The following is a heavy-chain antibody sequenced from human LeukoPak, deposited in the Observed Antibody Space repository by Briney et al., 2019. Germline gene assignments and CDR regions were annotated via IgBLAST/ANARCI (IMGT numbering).Heavy chain of an antibody. D-gene: IGHD2-2*01. CDR1: GGTFSSYA. J-gene: IGHJ3*02. Sequence: ASVKVSCKASGGTFSSYAISWVRQAPGQGLEWMGGIIPIFGTANYAQKFQGRVTITADESTSTAYMELSSLRSEDTAVYYCATSVVPAARGAFDIWGQGTMVTVSS. CDR3: ATSVVPAARGAFDI. V-gene: IGHV1-69*13. CDR2: IIPIFGTA.